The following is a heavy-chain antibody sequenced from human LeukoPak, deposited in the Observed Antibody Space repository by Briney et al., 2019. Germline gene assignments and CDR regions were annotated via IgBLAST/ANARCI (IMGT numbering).Heavy chain of an antibody. CDR2: INHSGST. J-gene: IGHJ5*02. D-gene: IGHD3-10*01. Sequence: SETLSLTCAVYGGSFSGYYWSWIRQPPGKGLEWIGEINHSGSTNYNPSLKSRVTISVDTSKNQFSLKLSSVTAADTAVYYCARWAPRVRGVLGINWFDPWGQGTLVTVSS. V-gene: IGHV4-34*01. CDR3: ARWAPRVRGVLGINWFDP. CDR1: GGSFSGYY.